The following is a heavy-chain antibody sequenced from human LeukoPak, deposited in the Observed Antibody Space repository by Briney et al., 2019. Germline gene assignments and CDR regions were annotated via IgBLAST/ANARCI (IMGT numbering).Heavy chain of an antibody. Sequence: SQTLSLTCAISGDSVSSNSAAWNWIRQSPSRGLEWLGRTYYRSKWYNDYAVSVKSRITINPDTSKNQFSLQLNSVTPEDTAVYYCAREEEGSSWYGDRRRSIIDYWGQGTLVTVSS. CDR2: TYYRSKWYN. CDR1: GDSVSSNSAA. D-gene: IGHD6-13*01. V-gene: IGHV6-1*01. CDR3: AREEEGSSWYGDRRRSIIDY. J-gene: IGHJ4*02.